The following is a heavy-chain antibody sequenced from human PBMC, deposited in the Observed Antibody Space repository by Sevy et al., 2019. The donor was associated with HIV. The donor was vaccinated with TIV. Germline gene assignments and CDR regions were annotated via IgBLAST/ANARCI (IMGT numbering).Heavy chain of an antibody. CDR3: ARAYCSGGSCYSLAY. J-gene: IGHJ4*02. D-gene: IGHD2-15*01. V-gene: IGHV1-18*01. CDR2: ISPHNGDT. Sequence: ASVKVSCKVSGYTFSTYRIMWVRQARGQGLVWMGWISPHNGDTNYAQKFQGRVTMITDTSTTKAQMGLGSLRSDDTAVYYCARAYCSGGSCYSLAYWGQGTQVTVSS. CDR1: GYTFSTYR.